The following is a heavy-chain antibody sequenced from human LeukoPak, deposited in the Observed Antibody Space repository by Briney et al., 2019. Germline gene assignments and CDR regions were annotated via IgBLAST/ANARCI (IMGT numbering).Heavy chain of an antibody. J-gene: IGHJ6*03. CDR1: GGSISSYY. CDR2: IYYSGST. V-gene: IGHV4-59*01. Sequence: SETLSLTCTVSGGSISSYYWSWIRQPPGKGLEWIGYIYYSGSTNYNPSLKSRVTISVDTSKSQFSLKLSSVTAADTAVYYCARAAYYMDVWGKGTTVTVSS. CDR3: ARAAYYMDV.